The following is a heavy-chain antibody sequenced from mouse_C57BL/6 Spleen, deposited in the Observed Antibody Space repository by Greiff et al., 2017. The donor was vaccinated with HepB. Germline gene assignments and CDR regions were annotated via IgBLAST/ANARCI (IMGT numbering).Heavy chain of an antibody. D-gene: IGHD2-5*01. V-gene: IGHV1-69*01. Sequence: VKLMESGAELVMPGASVKLSCKASGYTFTSYWMHWVKQRPGQGLEWIGEIDPSDSYTNYNQKFKGKSTLTVDKSSSTAYMQLSSLTSEDSAVYYCALYSNYFDYWGQGTTLTVSS. CDR2: IDPSDSYT. CDR1: GYTFTSYW. CDR3: ALYSNYFDY. J-gene: IGHJ2*01.